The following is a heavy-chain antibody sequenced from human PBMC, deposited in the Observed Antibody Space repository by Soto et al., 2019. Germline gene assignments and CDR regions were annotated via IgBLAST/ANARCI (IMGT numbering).Heavy chain of an antibody. V-gene: IGHV3-7*03. J-gene: IGHJ6*02. CDR3: ARGTYYDFWSGYYDPYYYYGMDV. D-gene: IGHD3-3*01. CDR2: IKQDGGEK. Sequence: PGGSLRLSCAASGFTFSSYWMSWVRQAPGKGLEWVANIKQDGGEKYYVDSVKGRFTISRDNAKNSLYLQMNSLRAEDTAVYYCARGTYYDFWSGYYDPYYYYGMDVWGQGTTVTVSS. CDR1: GFTFSSYW.